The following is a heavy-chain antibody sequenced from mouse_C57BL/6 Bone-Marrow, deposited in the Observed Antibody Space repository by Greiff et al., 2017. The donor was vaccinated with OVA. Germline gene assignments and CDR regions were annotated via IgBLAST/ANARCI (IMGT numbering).Heavy chain of an antibody. D-gene: IGHD2-2*01. CDR1: GYTFTSYT. V-gene: IGHV1-4*01. J-gene: IGHJ2*01. CDR3: ARKGSYGYDRGYYFDY. CDR2: INPSSGYT. Sequence: QVQLKQSGAELARPGASVKMSCKASGYTFTSYTMHWVKQRPGQGLEWIGYINPSSGYTKYNQKFKDKATLTADKSSSTAYMQLSSLTSEDSAVYYCARKGSYGYDRGYYFDYWGQGTTLTVSS.